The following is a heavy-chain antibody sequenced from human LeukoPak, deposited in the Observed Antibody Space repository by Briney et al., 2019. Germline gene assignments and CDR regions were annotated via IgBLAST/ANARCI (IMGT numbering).Heavy chain of an antibody. J-gene: IGHJ1*01. CDR2: IYHSGRT. CDR3: ASRRYYGGSGYLE. Sequence: SETLSLTCSVSGDSVSRSDSYWDWIRQPPGKGREWIRTIYHSGRTYYSPSLKSRVTMSVDPSNNQFSLNLRSVTAADTAVYYCASRRYYGGSGYLEWGQGTLLSVAS. CDR1: GDSVSRSDSY. V-gene: IGHV4-39*01. D-gene: IGHD3-22*01.